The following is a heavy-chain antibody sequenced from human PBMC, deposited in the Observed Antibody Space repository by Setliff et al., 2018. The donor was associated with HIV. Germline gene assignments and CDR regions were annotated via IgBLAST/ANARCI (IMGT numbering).Heavy chain of an antibody. D-gene: IGHD3-16*02. CDR1: GGSISSDDYY. J-gene: IGHJ6*03. CDR3: ARGGYDYVWGSYRYPYYYYYMDV. V-gene: IGHV4-30-4*02. CDR2: ITYSGSA. Sequence: NPSETLSLTCTVSGGSISSDDYYWDWIRQPPGKGLEWIGYITYSGSAYYNPSLKSRVTISVDTSKNQFSLKLSSVTAADTAVYYCARGGYDYVWGSYRYPYYYYYMDVWGKGTTVTVSS.